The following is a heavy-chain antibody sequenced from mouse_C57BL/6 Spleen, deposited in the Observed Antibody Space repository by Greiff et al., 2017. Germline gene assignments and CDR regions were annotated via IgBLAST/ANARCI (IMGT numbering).Heavy chain of an antibody. Sequence: VQLQQSGAELVRPGASVKLSCTASGFNIKDDYMYWVKQRPEQGLEWIGWIDPENGDTEYASKFQGKATITADTYSNTAYLQLSSLTSEDTAVYYCTTIYGYDGADYWGQGTSVTVSS. J-gene: IGHJ4*01. CDR1: GFNIKDDY. D-gene: IGHD2-2*01. V-gene: IGHV14-4*01. CDR2: IDPENGDT. CDR3: TTIYGYDGADY.